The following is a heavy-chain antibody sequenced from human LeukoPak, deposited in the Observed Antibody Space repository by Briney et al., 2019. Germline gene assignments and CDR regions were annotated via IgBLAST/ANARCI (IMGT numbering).Heavy chain of an antibody. CDR2: IYYSGST. CDR1: GGSITSGDYY. V-gene: IGHV4-30-4*08. CDR3: AKSQDSAVVKFDY. Sequence: SEALSLTCTVSGGSITSGDYYWSWIRQPPGKGLEWIGYIYYSGSTYYNPSLKSRITISLDTFKNQFSLKLTSVTAADTAVYYCAKSQDSAVVKFDYWGQGTLVTVSS. J-gene: IGHJ4*02. D-gene: IGHD2-15*01.